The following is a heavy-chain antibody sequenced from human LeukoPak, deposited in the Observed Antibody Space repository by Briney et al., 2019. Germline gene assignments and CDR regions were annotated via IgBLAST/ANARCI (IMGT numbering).Heavy chain of an antibody. Sequence: PGGSLRLSRAASGFTFSSYAMSWVRQAPGKGLEWVSAISGSGGSTYYADSVKGRFTISRDNSKNTLYLQMNSLRAEDTAVYYCAKADRFYSSGWSFYYYYGMDVWGQGTTVTVSS. CDR2: ISGSGGST. D-gene: IGHD6-19*01. V-gene: IGHV3-23*01. CDR1: GFTFSSYA. J-gene: IGHJ6*02. CDR3: AKADRFYSSGWSFYYYYGMDV.